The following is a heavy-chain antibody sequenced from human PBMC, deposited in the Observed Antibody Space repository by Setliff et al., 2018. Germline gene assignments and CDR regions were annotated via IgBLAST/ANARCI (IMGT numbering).Heavy chain of an antibody. Sequence: SETLSLTCAVSGGSISSGSYYWSWIRQPAGKGLEWVGRIYTSGSTNYNPSLKSRVAISVDTSKNQFSLRLSSVTAADTAVYYCAKEGYYDHFGYYHYYFDFWGQGTLVTVSS. CDR1: GGSISSGSYY. CDR2: IYTSGST. D-gene: IGHD3-22*01. V-gene: IGHV4-61*02. CDR3: AKEGYYDHFGYYHYYFDF. J-gene: IGHJ4*02.